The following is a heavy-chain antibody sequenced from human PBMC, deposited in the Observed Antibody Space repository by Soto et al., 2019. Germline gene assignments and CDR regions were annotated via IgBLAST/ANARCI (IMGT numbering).Heavy chain of an antibody. D-gene: IGHD5-12*01. CDR3: AREGSYSAYNFAHGIQLWSFDF. V-gene: IGHV4-4*07. J-gene: IGHJ4*02. CDR2: IFSSGST. Sequence: LTCTVSGGSISSYYWSWIRQPPGKGLEWIGRIFSSGSTSFNPPLESRVAMSVDTSKNHFSLNLSSVTAADMAVYYCAREGSYSAYNFAHGIQLWSFDFWGQGALVTVSS. CDR1: GGSISSYY.